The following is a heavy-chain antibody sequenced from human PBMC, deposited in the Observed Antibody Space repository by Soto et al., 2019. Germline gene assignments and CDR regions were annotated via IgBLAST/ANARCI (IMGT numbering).Heavy chain of an antibody. D-gene: IGHD3-22*01. J-gene: IGHJ4*02. V-gene: IGHV4-34*01. CDR1: GGSFSGYY. Sequence: QVQLQQWGAGLLKPSETLSLTCAVYGGSFSGYYWSWIRQPPGKGLEWIGEIKHSGSTNYNPSHTGRVTIAVDTSKNQFSLKLSSGTAADTAVYYCARVSYDSSGYYLETFDYWGQGTLVTVSS. CDR3: ARVSYDSSGYYLETFDY. CDR2: IKHSGST.